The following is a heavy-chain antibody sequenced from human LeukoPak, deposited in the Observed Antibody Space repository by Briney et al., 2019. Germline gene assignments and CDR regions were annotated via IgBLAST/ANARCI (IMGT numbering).Heavy chain of an antibody. CDR3: ARDSDYCSSTSCYFFDY. V-gene: IGHV3-33*01. Sequence: GGSLRLSCAASGXTFSSYGMHWVRQAPGKGLEWVAVIWYDGSNKYYADSVKGLFTISRDNSKNTLYLQMNSLRAEDTAVYYCARDSDYCSSTSCYFFDYWGQGTLVTVSS. J-gene: IGHJ4*02. CDR1: GXTFSSYG. CDR2: IWYDGSNK. D-gene: IGHD2-2*01.